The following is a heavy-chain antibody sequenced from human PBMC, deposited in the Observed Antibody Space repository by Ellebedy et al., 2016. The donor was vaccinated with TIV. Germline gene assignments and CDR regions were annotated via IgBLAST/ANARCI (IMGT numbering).Heavy chain of an antibody. CDR2: ISGSGGDT. J-gene: IGHJ3*02. CDR1: GFTFVTYA. CDR3: AKGRKSIMIRAFDI. V-gene: IGHV3-23*01. Sequence: GESLKISCAASGFTFVTYAMSWVRQAPGKGLEWVSVISGSGGDTSYADSVKGRFTMSRDNSKNTLYLQMNSLRAEDTAVYYCAKGRKSIMIRAFDIWGQGTMVTVSS. D-gene: IGHD3-16*01.